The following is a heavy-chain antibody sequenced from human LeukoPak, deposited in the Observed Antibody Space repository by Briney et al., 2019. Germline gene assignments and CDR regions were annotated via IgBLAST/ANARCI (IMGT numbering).Heavy chain of an antibody. CDR2: IYTSGST. CDR1: GGSISSSSYY. Sequence: PSQTLSLTCTVSGGSISSSSYYWSWIRQPAGKGLEWIGRIYTSGSTNYNPSLKSRVTISVDTSKNQFSLKLSSVTVADTAVYYCATSGLKCSGGSCYGSYYYMDVWGKGTTVTVSS. CDR3: ATSGLKCSGGSCYGSYYYMDV. V-gene: IGHV4-61*02. D-gene: IGHD2-15*01. J-gene: IGHJ6*03.